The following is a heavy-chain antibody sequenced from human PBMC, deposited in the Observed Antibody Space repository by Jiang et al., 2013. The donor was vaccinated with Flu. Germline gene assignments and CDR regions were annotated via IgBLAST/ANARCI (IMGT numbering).Heavy chain of an antibody. Sequence: KPSETLSLTCTVSRWLHQYLLLELAPAAPREGTGVDWVYLLQWEHQLQPSLKSRVTISVDTSKNQFSLRLTSVTAADTAVYYCARDREHTYGYCFDYWGQGTLVTVSS. CDR1: RWLHQYLL. J-gene: IGHJ4*02. V-gene: IGHV4-59*01. CDR2: LLQWEH. D-gene: IGHD5-18*01. CDR3: ARDREHTYGYCFDY.